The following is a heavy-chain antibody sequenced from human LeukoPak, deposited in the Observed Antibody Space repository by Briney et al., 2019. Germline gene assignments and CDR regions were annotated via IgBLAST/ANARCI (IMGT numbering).Heavy chain of an antibody. Sequence: SETLSLTCTVSGGSISSYYWSWIRQPPGKGLEWIGYIYYSGSTNYNPSLKSRVTISVDTSKNQFSLKLSSVTAADTAVYYCAGELGWEPKWGQGTLVTVSS. CDR3: AGELGWEPK. CDR2: IYYSGST. V-gene: IGHV4-4*08. J-gene: IGHJ4*02. D-gene: IGHD4-23*01. CDR1: GGSISSYY.